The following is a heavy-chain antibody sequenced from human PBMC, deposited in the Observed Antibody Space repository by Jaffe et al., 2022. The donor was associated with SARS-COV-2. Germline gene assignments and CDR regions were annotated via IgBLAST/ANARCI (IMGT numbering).Heavy chain of an antibody. J-gene: IGHJ4*02. CDR1: GFTFRSYW. D-gene: IGHD3-16*01. CDR2: IDQDGSER. Sequence: EVQLVESGGGLVQPGGSLRLSCAASGFTFRSYWMSWVRQTPGKGLEWVANIDQDGSERYYVASVKGRFTISRDNAKNSLYLQMNSLRAEDTAVYYCARNSFAVDRRFFDCWGQGTLVTLSS. V-gene: IGHV3-7*01. CDR3: ARNSFAVDRRFFDC.